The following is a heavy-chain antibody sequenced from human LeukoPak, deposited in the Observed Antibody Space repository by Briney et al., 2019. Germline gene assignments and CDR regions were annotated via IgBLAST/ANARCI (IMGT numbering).Heavy chain of an antibody. J-gene: IGHJ6*03. Sequence: PSQTLSLTCTVSGGSISSGGYSWSWIRQPPGKGLEWIGYIYYSGSTYYNPSLKSRVTISVDTSKNQFSLKLSSVTAADTAVYYCARGKNTYYYYMDVWGKGTTVTVSS. CDR1: GGSISSGGYS. CDR2: IYYSGST. CDR3: ARGKNTYYYYMDV. V-gene: IGHV4-30-4*07.